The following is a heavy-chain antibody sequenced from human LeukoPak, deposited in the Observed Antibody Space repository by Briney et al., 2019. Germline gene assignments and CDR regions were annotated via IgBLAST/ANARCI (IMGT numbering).Heavy chain of an antibody. CDR3: AKDLRYQSY. V-gene: IGHV3-23*01. CDR2: HRGSGGST. CDR1: GFTFSNYA. D-gene: IGHD2-2*01. J-gene: IGHJ4*02. Sequence: TGGSLRLACAASGFTFSNYAIRWVRQAPGKGMEWVSAHRGSGGSTHYAHSVKGPFTISRDKSKNTLYLQINTLRAEDTAVYYCAKDLRYQSYWGQGTLVTVSS.